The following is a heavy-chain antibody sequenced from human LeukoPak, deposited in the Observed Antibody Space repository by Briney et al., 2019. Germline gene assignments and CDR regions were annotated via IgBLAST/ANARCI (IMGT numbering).Heavy chain of an antibody. CDR1: GFTFSSYS. CDR2: ISSSRSTI. Sequence: GGSLRLSCAASGFTFSSYSMNWVRQAPGKGLEWVSYISSSRSTIYYADSVMGRFTISRDNANNSLYLQMNSLRAEDTAVYYCARHVVAVGFDYWGQGTLVTVSS. D-gene: IGHD3-22*01. J-gene: IGHJ4*02. CDR3: ARHVVAVGFDY. V-gene: IGHV3-48*04.